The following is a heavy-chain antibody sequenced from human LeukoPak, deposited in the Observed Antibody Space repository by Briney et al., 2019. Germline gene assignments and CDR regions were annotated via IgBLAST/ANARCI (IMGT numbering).Heavy chain of an antibody. V-gene: IGHV3-48*03. D-gene: IGHD6-13*01. J-gene: IGHJ5*02. CDR2: ISSSVGTI. Sequence: GGSLRLSCAASGFTFSSYEMNWVRQAPGKGLEWVSYISSSVGTIYYADSVKGRFTISRDNAKNSLYLQMNSLRAEDTAVYYCAREKWDDSSSWYPNWFDPWGQGTLVTVSS. CDR3: AREKWDDSSSWYPNWFDP. CDR1: GFTFSSYE.